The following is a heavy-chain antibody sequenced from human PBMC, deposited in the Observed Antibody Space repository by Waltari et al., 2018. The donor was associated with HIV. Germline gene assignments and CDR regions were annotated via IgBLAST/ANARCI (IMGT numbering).Heavy chain of an antibody. CDR2: NAPSDSST. J-gene: IGHJ4*02. D-gene: IGHD6-13*01. Sequence: EVQLVQSGAEVKKPGESLRISCKGSGYTFTTYWISWVRKMPGNGLEWMGRNAPSDSSTNYDPPCQGKVTISVEKSIRTAYRQWSSLEDSETAIYYCVRLDVAAAGYLWDRTVDDWGQGTLVTVSS. CDR3: VRLDVAAAGYLWDRTVDD. V-gene: IGHV5-10-1*01. CDR1: GYTFTTYW.